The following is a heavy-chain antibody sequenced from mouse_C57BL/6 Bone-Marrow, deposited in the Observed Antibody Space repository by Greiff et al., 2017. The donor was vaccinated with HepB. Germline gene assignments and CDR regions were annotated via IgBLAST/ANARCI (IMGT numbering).Heavy chain of an antibody. J-gene: IGHJ1*03. D-gene: IGHD4-1*01. V-gene: IGHV1-69*01. CDR3: ARWDYLWYFDV. CDR2: IDPSDSYT. Sequence: QVQLKQPGAELVMPGASVKLSCTASGYTFTSYWMHWVKQRPGQGLEWIGEIDPSDSYTNYNQKLKGKSTLNVDKSSSTAYMQLSSLTSEDAAVYYCARWDYLWYFDVWGTGTTVTVSS. CDR1: GYTFTSYW.